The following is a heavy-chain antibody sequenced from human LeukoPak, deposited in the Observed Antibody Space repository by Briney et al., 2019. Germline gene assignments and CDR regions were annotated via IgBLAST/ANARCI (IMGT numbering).Heavy chain of an antibody. J-gene: IGHJ4*02. CDR3: GPSLGELSQSSLFDY. CDR1: GFTFINYA. CDR2: ISGSGSST. D-gene: IGHD3-16*02. V-gene: IGHV3-23*01. Sequence: GGSLRLSCAASGFTFINYAMTWVRQAPGMGLEWVSAISGSGSSTYYAGTVKGRFTISRDNSKNTLYLQMNSLRVEDTAIYYCGPSLGELSQSSLFDYWGQGTLVTVSS.